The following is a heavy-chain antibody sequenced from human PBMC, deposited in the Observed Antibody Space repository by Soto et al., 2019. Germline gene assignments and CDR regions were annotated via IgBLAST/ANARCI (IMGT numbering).Heavy chain of an antibody. V-gene: IGHV4-59*01. CDR3: ARVGYPSIAY. D-gene: IGHD5-12*01. CDR1: GGSISSYY. CDR2: MYYSGIT. Sequence: QVQLQESGPGLVKPSETLSLTCTVSGGSISSYYWTWIRQPPGKGLEWIGYMYYSGITNYNPSLXSXVXLSXSTSKNQFSLQLSSETAADTAVYYCARVGYPSIAYWGQGTLVTVSS. J-gene: IGHJ4*02.